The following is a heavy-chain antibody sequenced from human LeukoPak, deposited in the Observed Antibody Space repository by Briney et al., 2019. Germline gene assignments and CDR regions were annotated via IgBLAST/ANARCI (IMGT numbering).Heavy chain of an antibody. CDR2: IYHSGST. CDR3: ARLYVLEWLLYGNFDF. Sequence: PSETLSLTCAVSGYSISSGYYWGWIRQPPGKGLEWIGSIYHSGSTYYNPSLKSRVTMSVDTSKNQLSLKLSSVTAADTSVYYCARLYVLEWLLYGNFDFWGQGTLVTVSS. V-gene: IGHV4-38-2*01. CDR1: GYSISSGYY. J-gene: IGHJ4*02. D-gene: IGHD3-3*01.